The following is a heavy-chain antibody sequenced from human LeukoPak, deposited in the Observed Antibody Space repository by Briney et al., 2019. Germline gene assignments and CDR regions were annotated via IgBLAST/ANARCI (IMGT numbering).Heavy chain of an antibody. J-gene: IGHJ3*02. D-gene: IGHD6-13*01. CDR2: INPNSGGT. CDR1: GYTFTGYY. V-gene: IGHV1-2*02. CDR3: ARADDSSSLMGAFDI. Sequence: GASVKVSCKASGYTFTGYYMHWVRQAPGQGLEWMGWINPNSGGTNYAQKFQGRVTMTRDTSISTAYMELSRLRSDDTAVYYCARADDSSSLMGAFDIWGQGTMVTVSS.